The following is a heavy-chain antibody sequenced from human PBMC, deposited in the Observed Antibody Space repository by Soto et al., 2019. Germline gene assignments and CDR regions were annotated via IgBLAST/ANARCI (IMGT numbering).Heavy chain of an antibody. Sequence: QVQLVQSGAEVKKPGSSVKVSCKASGGTFSSYAISWVRQAPGQGLEWMGGIIPIFGTANYAQKFQGRVTITADESTSTAYMELSSLRSEDTAVYYCAREGRRYFDWLEGRVDPLYYYGMDVWGQGTTVTVSS. CDR3: AREGRRYFDWLEGRVDPLYYYGMDV. D-gene: IGHD3-9*01. CDR1: GGTFSSYA. J-gene: IGHJ6*02. CDR2: IIPIFGTA. V-gene: IGHV1-69*01.